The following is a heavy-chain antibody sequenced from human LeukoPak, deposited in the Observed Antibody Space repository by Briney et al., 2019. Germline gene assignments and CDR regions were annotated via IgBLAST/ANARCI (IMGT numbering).Heavy chain of an antibody. CDR3: AKGGYSSSWLTFDY. J-gene: IGHJ4*02. CDR2: ISWNSGSI. V-gene: IGHV3-9*01. Sequence: PGGSLRLSCAASGFTFDDYAMHWVRQAPGKGLEWVSGISWNSGSIGYADSVKGRFTISRDNAENSLYLQMNSLRAEDTALYYCAKGGYSSSWLTFDYWGQGTLVTVSS. CDR1: GFTFDDYA. D-gene: IGHD6-13*01.